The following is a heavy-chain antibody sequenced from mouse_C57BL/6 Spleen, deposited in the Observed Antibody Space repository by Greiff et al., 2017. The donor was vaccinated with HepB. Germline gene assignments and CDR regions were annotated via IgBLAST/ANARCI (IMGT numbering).Heavy chain of an antibody. J-gene: IGHJ1*03. V-gene: IGHV1-53*01. CDR2: INPSNGGT. Sequence: QVQLKQPGTELVKPGASVKLSCKASGYTFTSYWMHWVKQRPGQGLEWIGNINPSNGGTNYNEKFKSKATLTVDKSSSTAYMQLSSLTSEDSAVYYCARFCGYYWYFDVWGTGTTVTVSS. CDR1: GYTFTSYW. D-gene: IGHD2-2*01. CDR3: ARFCGYYWYFDV.